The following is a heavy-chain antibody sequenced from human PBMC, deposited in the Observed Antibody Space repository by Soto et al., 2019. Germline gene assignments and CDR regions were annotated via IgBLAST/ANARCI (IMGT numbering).Heavy chain of an antibody. CDR1: GYTFTSYG. D-gene: IGHD3-22*01. CDR2: ISAYNGNT. Sequence: ASVKVSCKASGYTFTSYGISWVRQAPGQGLEWMGWISAYNGNTNYAQRLQGRVTMTTDTSTSTAYMELRSLRSDDTAVDYCAREDSSGRYYYYYGMDVWGQGTTVTVSS. CDR3: AREDSSGRYYYYYGMDV. J-gene: IGHJ6*02. V-gene: IGHV1-18*01.